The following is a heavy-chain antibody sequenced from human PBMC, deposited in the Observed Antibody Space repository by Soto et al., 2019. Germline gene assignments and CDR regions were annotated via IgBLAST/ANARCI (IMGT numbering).Heavy chain of an antibody. J-gene: IGHJ4*02. CDR1: GGSISSYS. V-gene: IGHV4-30-2*01. CDR2: IYHDGRA. CDR3: VRDRGYGTLDY. D-gene: IGHD5-18*01. Sequence: QLQLQESGSGLVKPSESLSLTCTVSGGSISSYSWSWIRQPPGKGLEWIGYIYHDGRAFYNSSLRSRVTMSGDRSKNQISLNLRSVTAADTAIYYCVRDRGYGTLDYWGPGTLVTVSS.